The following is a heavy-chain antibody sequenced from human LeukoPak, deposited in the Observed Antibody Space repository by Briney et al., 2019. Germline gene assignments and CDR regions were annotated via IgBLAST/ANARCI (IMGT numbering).Heavy chain of an antibody. CDR1: GGSFSGYY. CDR2: INHSGST. Sequence: PSETLSLTCAVYGGSFSGYYWSWIRQPPGKGLEWIGEINHSGSTNYNPSLKSRVTISVDTSKNQFSLKLSSVTAADTAVYYCARLRGKYCSSTSCVYYYMDVWGKGTTVTVSS. D-gene: IGHD2-2*01. J-gene: IGHJ6*03. CDR3: ARLRGKYCSSTSCVYYYMDV. V-gene: IGHV4-34*01.